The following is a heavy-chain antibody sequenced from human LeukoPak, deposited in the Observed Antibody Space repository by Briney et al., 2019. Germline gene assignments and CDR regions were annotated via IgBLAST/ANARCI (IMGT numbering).Heavy chain of an antibody. Sequence: SETLSLTCAVSVGSFSKYHWSWIRQPPAKGREGIGEITRKNSNNYNASLTSRVTISVDAFKIHISLELTSVTAADTAVYYCARSGLTTIEYLDWGQGTLVTVSS. CDR1: VGSFSKYH. V-gene: IGHV4-34*01. CDR2: ITRKNSN. D-gene: IGHD4-11*01. J-gene: IGHJ4*02. CDR3: ARSGLTTIEYLD.